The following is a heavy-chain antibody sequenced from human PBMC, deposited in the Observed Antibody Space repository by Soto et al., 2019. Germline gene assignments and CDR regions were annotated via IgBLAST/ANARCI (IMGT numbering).Heavy chain of an antibody. J-gene: IGHJ4*02. V-gene: IGHV3-30*18. Sequence: QVQLVESGGGVVQPGRSLRLSCAASGFTFSSYGMHWVRQAPGKGLEWVAVISYDGSNKYYADSVKGRFTISRDNSKNTLYLQMNSLRAEDTAVYYCAKDDEMATFDYWGQGTLVTVSS. CDR3: AKDDEMATFDY. CDR1: GFTFSSYG. CDR2: ISYDGSNK. D-gene: IGHD5-12*01.